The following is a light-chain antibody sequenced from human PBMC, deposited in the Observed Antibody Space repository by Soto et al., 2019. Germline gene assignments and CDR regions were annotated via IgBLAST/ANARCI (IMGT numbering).Light chain of an antibody. CDR3: QQYNNWPPYT. V-gene: IGKV3-15*01. CDR2: GAS. Sequence: ESVLTQSPGTLSLSPGERATLSCRASQSVSSNYLAWYQQKPGQAPRLLIYGASTRATGIPARFSGSGSGTEFTLTISSLQSEDFAVYYCQQYNNWPPYTFGQGTKLEIK. CDR1: QSVSSN. J-gene: IGKJ2*01.